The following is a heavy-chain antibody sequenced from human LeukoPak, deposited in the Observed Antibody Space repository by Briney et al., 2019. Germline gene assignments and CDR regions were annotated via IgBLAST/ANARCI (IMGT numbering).Heavy chain of an antibody. CDR2: INSDGSST. CDR3: AKGGGDYERIHFDY. D-gene: IGHD4-17*01. CDR1: GFTVSNYW. V-gene: IGHV3-74*01. Sequence: GGSLRLSCAASGFTVSNYWMYWVRQPPGKGLVWVSRINSDGSSTTYADSVKGRFTISRDNSKNTLYLQMNSLRAEDTAVYYCAKGGGDYERIHFDYWGQGTLVTVSS. J-gene: IGHJ4*02.